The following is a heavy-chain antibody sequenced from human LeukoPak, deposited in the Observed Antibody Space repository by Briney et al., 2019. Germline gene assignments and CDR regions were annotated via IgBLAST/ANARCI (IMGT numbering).Heavy chain of an antibody. J-gene: IGHJ4*02. Sequence: GGSLRLSCAASGFTFSSYAMSWVRQAPGKGLEWVSAISGSGGSTYYADSVKGRFTISRDNSKNTLYLQMNSLGAEDTAVYYCARGYCTNGVCPHFDYWGQGTLVTVSS. CDR2: ISGSGGST. CDR3: ARGYCTNGVCPHFDY. CDR1: GFTFSSYA. V-gene: IGHV3-23*01. D-gene: IGHD2-8*01.